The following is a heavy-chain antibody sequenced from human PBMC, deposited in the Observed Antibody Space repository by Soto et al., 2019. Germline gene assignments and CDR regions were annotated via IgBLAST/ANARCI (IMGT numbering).Heavy chain of an antibody. Sequence: ASVKVSCQASGYTFTSYDINWVRQATGQGLEWMGWMNPNSGNTGYAQKFQGRVTMTRNTSISTAYMELSSLRSEDTAVYYCARSVEWLASFDYWGQGTLVTAPQ. CDR2: MNPNSGNT. J-gene: IGHJ4*02. CDR1: GYTFTSYD. V-gene: IGHV1-8*01. CDR3: ARSVEWLASFDY. D-gene: IGHD6-19*01.